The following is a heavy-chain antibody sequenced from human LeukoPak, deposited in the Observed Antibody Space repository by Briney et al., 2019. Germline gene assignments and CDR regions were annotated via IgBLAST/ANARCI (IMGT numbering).Heavy chain of an antibody. CDR3: ARLLWFGELHYYFDY. CDR1: GGSINSYY. Sequence: PSETLSLTCTVSGGSINSYYWSWIRQPPGKGLEWIGYIYYSGSTNYNPSLKSRVTISVGTSKNQFSLKLSSVTAADTAVYYCARLLWFGELHYYFDYWGQGTLVTVSS. V-gene: IGHV4-59*01. J-gene: IGHJ4*02. D-gene: IGHD3-10*01. CDR2: IYYSGST.